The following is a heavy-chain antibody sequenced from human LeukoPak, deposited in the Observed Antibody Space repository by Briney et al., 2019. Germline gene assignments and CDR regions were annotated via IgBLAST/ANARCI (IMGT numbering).Heavy chain of an antibody. D-gene: IGHD3-10*01. Sequence: PSETLSPTCSVSGGSISSYYWTWIRQPPGKGLEWIGFVYYSGSTNHNPSLKSRVTISVDTSKNQVSLKLSSVTAADTAVYYCARLYRPFGESYMDVWGKGTTVTVSS. V-gene: IGHV4-59*08. J-gene: IGHJ6*03. CDR1: GGSISSYY. CDR3: ARLYRPFGESYMDV. CDR2: VYYSGST.